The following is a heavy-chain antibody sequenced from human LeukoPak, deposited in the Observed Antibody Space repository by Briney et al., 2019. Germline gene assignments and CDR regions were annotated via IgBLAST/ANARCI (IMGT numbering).Heavy chain of an antibody. Sequence: GTSVKVSCKASGFTFTSSAMQWVRQARGQRLEWIGWIVVGSGNTNYAQKFQERVTITRDMSTSTAYMELSSLRSEDTAVYYCAAVRSTMIVEADPWGQGTLVTVSS. V-gene: IGHV1-58*02. J-gene: IGHJ5*02. D-gene: IGHD3-22*01. CDR1: GFTFTSSA. CDR2: IVVGSGNT. CDR3: AAVRSTMIVEADP.